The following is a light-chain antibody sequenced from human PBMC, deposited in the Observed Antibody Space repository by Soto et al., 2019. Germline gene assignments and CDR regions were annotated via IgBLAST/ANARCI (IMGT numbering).Light chain of an antibody. CDR1: QTIIGY. Sequence: DMQMTQSQSSLSASIGDSVTITCRASQTIIGYLNWYQQKPGKAPRLLINAASNLQSGVPSRFRGSGSETDFTLTITSLQPEDFATYYCQQSYTTPRTFGQGTKV. CDR2: AAS. J-gene: IGKJ1*01. V-gene: IGKV1-39*01. CDR3: QQSYTTPRT.